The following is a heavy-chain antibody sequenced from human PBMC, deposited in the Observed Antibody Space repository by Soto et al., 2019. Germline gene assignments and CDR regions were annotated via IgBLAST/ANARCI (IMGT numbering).Heavy chain of an antibody. V-gene: IGHV4-59*01. CDR1: GGSISSYY. CDR2: IYYSGST. Sequence: TSETLSLTCTVSGGSISSYYWSWIRQPPGKGLEWIGYIYYSGSTNYNPSLKSRVTISVDTSKNQFSLKLSSVTAADTAVYYCARVPPSTGRYYGMDVWGQGTTVTVSS. CDR3: ARVPPSTGRYYGMDV. J-gene: IGHJ6*02. D-gene: IGHD7-27*01.